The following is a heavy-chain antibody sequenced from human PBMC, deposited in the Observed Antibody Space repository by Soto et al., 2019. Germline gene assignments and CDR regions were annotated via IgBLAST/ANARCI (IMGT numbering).Heavy chain of an antibody. J-gene: IGHJ6*02. Sequence: EVRLVEPGGGLVQPGGSLTLSCAASGFTFSSYWMTWVRQAPGKGLEWVANINQDGSEKYYMDSMKGRFTISRDNAKNSLLLQQNSLRAEDTAVYYCARDRGRPDLRDTHYYDSSDLDYGMDVWGQGTTVTVSS. CDR1: GFTFSSYW. CDR2: INQDGSEK. V-gene: IGHV3-7*01. D-gene: IGHD3-22*01. CDR3: ARDRGRPDLRDTHYYDSSDLDYGMDV.